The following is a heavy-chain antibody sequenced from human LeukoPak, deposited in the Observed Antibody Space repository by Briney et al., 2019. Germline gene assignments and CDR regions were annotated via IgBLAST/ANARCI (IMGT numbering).Heavy chain of an antibody. J-gene: IGHJ3*02. Sequence: ASVKASCKASGGTFSSYAISWVRQAPGQGLEWMGGIIPIFGTANYAQKFQGRVTITADESTSTAYMELSSLRSEDTAVYYCARDYRGYSAFDIWGQGTMVTVSS. CDR1: GGTFSSYA. CDR2: IIPIFGTA. V-gene: IGHV1-69*13. D-gene: IGHD5-18*01. CDR3: ARDYRGYSAFDI.